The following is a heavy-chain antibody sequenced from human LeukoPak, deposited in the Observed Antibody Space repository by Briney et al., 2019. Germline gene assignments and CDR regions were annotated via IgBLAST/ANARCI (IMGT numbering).Heavy chain of an antibody. Sequence: PGGSLRLSCEASGFTFSRYGMSWVRQAPGKGLEWVSAIRGSGGSTYYADSVKGRFTISRDNSKNTLYLQMNSLRAEDTAVYYCARGPSGYHNTGGQGTLVTVSS. CDR2: IRGSGGST. CDR3: ARGPSGYHNT. CDR1: GFTFSRYG. D-gene: IGHD5-12*01. V-gene: IGHV3-23*01. J-gene: IGHJ4*02.